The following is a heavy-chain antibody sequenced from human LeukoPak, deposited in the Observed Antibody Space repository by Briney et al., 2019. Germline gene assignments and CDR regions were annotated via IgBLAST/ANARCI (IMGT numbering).Heavy chain of an antibody. V-gene: IGHV1-3*01. CDR1: GYTFTSYA. D-gene: IGHD3-10*01. Sequence: GASVKVSCRASGYTFTSYAMHWVRQAPGQRLEWMGWINAGNGNTKYSQKFQGRVTITRDTSASTAYMELSSLRSEDTAVYYCARYGFGSGSYYRNYYFDYWGQGTLVTVSS. CDR2: INAGNGNT. J-gene: IGHJ4*02. CDR3: ARYGFGSGSYYRNYYFDY.